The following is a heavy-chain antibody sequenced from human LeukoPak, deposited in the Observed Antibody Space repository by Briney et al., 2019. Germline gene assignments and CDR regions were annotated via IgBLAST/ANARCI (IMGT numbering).Heavy chain of an antibody. CDR3: AKDRRYSGSYYEY. CDR1: GFTFSDYY. Sequence: GGSLRLSCAASGFTFSDYYMSWIRQAPGKGLEWVSYISSSGSTIYYADSVKGRFTISRDNSKNTLYLQMNSLRAEDTAVYYCAKDRRYSGSYYEYWGQGTLVTVSS. D-gene: IGHD1-26*01. J-gene: IGHJ4*02. V-gene: IGHV3-11*01. CDR2: ISSSGSTI.